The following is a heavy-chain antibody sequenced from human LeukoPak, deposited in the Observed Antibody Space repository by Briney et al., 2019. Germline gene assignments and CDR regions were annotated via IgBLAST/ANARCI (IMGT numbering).Heavy chain of an antibody. CDR2: IYYSGST. V-gene: IGHV4-59*08. D-gene: IGHD6-6*01. Sequence: SETLSLTCTVSGGSISSYYWSWIRQPPGKGLEWIGYIYYSGSTNYNPSLKSRVTMFVDMSKNQYSLRLSSVTAADTAVYYCARHRAYSSSSPFDYWGQGTLVTVSS. CDR1: GGSISSYY. CDR3: ARHRAYSSSSPFDY. J-gene: IGHJ4*02.